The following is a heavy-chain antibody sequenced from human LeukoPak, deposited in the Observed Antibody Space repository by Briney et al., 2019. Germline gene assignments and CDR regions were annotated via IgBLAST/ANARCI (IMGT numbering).Heavy chain of an antibody. J-gene: IGHJ5*02. V-gene: IGHV4-39*01. CDR2: IYYSGST. CDR1: VGSINSSSYY. Sequence: SETLSLTCTVSVGSINSSSYYWGWIRQPPGKGLEWIGSIYYSGSTYYNPSLKSRVTISVDTSKNQFSLKLSSVTAADTAVYYCARLYYYDSSGYFPWGQGTLVTVSS. D-gene: IGHD3-22*01. CDR3: ARLYYYDSSGYFP.